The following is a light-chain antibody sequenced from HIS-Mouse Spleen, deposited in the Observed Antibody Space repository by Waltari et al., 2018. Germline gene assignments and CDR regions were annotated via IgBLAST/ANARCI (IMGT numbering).Light chain of an antibody. Sequence: QSALTQPASVSGSPGRSITIPCPGTSSDVGSYNLASWYQQHPGKAPKLMIYEGSKRPSGVSNRFSGSKSGNTASLTISGLQAEDEADYYCCSYAGSSTWVFGGGTKLTVL. CDR2: EGS. J-gene: IGLJ3*02. CDR3: CSYAGSSTWV. V-gene: IGLV2-23*01. CDR1: SSDVGSYNL.